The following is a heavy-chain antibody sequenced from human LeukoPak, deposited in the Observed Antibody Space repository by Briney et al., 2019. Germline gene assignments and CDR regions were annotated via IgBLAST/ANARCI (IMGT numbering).Heavy chain of an antibody. D-gene: IGHD3-10*01. J-gene: IGHJ6*02. V-gene: IGHV3-23*01. CDR3: AKGGSDYFGSGYYYYGMDV. Sequence: GGSLRLSCAASGFTFSGYAMSWVRQAPGKGLEWVSGISGSGGSTYHADSVKGRLTISRDNSKNTLDLQMNSLRAEDTAIYYCAKGGSDYFGSGYYYYGMDVWGQGTTVTVSS. CDR1: GFTFSGYA. CDR2: ISGSGGST.